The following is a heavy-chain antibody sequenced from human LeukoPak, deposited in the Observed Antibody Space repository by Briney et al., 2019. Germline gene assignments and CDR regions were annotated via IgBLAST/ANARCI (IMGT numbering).Heavy chain of an antibody. Sequence: GASVKVSYKASGYTFTSYYIHWVRQAPGQGLEWTGVINPGGGSTSYAQKFQGRVTITRDTSTSTVYMELSSLRSEDTAVYYCASKDTSGWYEEAWGQGSLVTVSS. J-gene: IGHJ5*02. V-gene: IGHV1-46*01. D-gene: IGHD6-19*01. CDR2: INPGGGST. CDR1: GYTFTSYY. CDR3: ASKDTSGWYEEA.